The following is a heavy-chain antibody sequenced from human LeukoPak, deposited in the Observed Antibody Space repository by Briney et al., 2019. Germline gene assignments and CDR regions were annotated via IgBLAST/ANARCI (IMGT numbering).Heavy chain of an antibody. CDR1: GFDFSSNW. Sequence: GGSLRLSCAASGFDFSSNWMHWVRHAPGQGLVWVSRIKGDGISTNYADSVKGRFTISRDNSKNTLYLQMNSLRAEDTAVYYCARRSRYCSSTSCYRSVDTAMVNYYYYGMDVWGQGTTVTVSS. CDR2: IKGDGIST. J-gene: IGHJ6*02. CDR3: ARRSRYCSSTSCYRSVDTAMVNYYYYGMDV. D-gene: IGHD2-2*02. V-gene: IGHV3-74*01.